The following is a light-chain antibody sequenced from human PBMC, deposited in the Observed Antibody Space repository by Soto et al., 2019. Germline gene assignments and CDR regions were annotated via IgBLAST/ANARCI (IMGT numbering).Light chain of an antibody. CDR2: GAS. J-gene: IGKJ1*01. V-gene: IGKV1-8*01. CDR3: QQYYSYPWT. CDR1: QGISSY. Sequence: AIRMTQSPSSFSASTGDRVTITCRASQGISSYLAWYQQKPGKAPKLLIYGASTLQSGLPSRFSGSGSRTDFTLTISCLPSEDFATYYCQQYYSYPWTFGHGTKVEIK.